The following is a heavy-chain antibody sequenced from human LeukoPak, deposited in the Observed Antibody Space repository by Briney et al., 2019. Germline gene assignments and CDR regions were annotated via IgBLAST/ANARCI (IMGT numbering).Heavy chain of an antibody. CDR2: INSDGSST. J-gene: IGHJ6*02. CDR3: AREVMGSGWYYYYYGMDV. V-gene: IGHV3-74*01. Sequence: GGSLRLSCAASGFTFSSYWMHWVRQAPGKGLVWVSRINSDGSSTSYADSVKGRFTISRDNAKNTLYLQMDSLRAEDTAVYYCAREVMGSGWYYYYYGMDVWGQGTTVTVSS. CDR1: GFTFSSYW. D-gene: IGHD6-19*01.